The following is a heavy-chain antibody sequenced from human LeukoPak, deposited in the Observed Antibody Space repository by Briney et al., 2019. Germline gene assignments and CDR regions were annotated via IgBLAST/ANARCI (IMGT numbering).Heavy chain of an antibody. CDR1: GGSISSGGYY. CDR3: ARAGWVTTGLDY. J-gene: IGHJ4*02. V-gene: IGHV4-39*07. CDR2: INHSGST. Sequence: PSETLSLTCTVSGGSISSGGYYWSWIRQPPGKGLEWIGEINHSGSTNYNPSLKSRVTISVDTSKNQFSLKLSSVTAADTAVYYCARAGWVTTGLDYWGQGTLVTVSS. D-gene: IGHD4-11*01.